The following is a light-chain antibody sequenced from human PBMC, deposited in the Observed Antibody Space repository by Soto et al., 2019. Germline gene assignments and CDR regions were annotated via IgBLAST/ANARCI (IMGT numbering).Light chain of an antibody. Sequence: EIVMTQSPATLPVSPGERATLSCRASQGISANVVWYQQKPGQPPRLLIYAASIRATGIPARFSGSGSGTEFTLTISILQSEDFAVYYGQQYNNLPPWTSGQGTKVDIK. CDR1: QGISAN. CDR2: AAS. CDR3: QQYNNLPPWT. V-gene: IGKV3D-15*03. J-gene: IGKJ1*01.